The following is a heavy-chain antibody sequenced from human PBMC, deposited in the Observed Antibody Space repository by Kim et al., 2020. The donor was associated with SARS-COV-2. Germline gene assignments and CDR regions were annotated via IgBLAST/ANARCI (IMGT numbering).Heavy chain of an antibody. V-gene: IGHV1-3*01. J-gene: IGHJ4*02. CDR3: ARAGYYGSGSYDRILKGFDY. Sequence: ASVKVSCKASGYTFTSYAMHWVRQAPGQRLEWMGWINAGNGNTKYSQKFQGRVTITRDTSASTAYMELSSLRSEDTAVYYCARAGYYGSGSYDRILKGFDYWGQGTLVTVSS. D-gene: IGHD3-10*01. CDR2: INAGNGNT. CDR1: GYTFTSYA.